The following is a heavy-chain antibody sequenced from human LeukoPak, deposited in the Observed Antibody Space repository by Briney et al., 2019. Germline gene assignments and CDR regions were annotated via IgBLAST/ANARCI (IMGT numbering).Heavy chain of an antibody. CDR3: ARDRQNWFDP. CDR2: IWYDGSNK. Sequence: GGSLRLSCAASGFIFSNYGRHWVRQGPDKGLEWVAVIWYDGSNKYYADSVNGRFTISRDNSKNTLYLQMNSLRAEDTALYYCARDRQNWFDPWGQGTLVTVSS. V-gene: IGHV3-33*01. J-gene: IGHJ5*02. CDR1: GFIFSNYG.